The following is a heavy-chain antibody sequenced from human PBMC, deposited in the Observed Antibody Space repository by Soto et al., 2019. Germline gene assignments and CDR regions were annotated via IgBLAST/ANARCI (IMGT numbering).Heavy chain of an antibody. Sequence: QVQLVESGGGLVKPGGSLRLSCAASGFTFSDYYMSWIRQAPGKGLEWVSYISSSGSTIYYADSVKGPFTISRDNAKNSLNVQMNSLRAEDRGVYSGACEGTSRVSYNWFAPWGQRTLVTVSS. CDR2: ISSSGSTI. V-gene: IGHV3-11*01. CDR1: GFTFSDYY. J-gene: IGHJ5*02. D-gene: IGHD3-10*01. CDR3: ACEGTSRVSYNWFAP.